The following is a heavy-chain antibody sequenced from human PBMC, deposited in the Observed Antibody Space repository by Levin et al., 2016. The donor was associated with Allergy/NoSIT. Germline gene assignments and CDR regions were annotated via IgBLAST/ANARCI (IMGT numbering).Heavy chain of an antibody. J-gene: IGHJ4*02. D-gene: IGHD1-26*01. CDR3: ARDRSGTYYEETFDY. V-gene: IGHV3-11*05. CDR2: ISESSTYT. Sequence: WIRQPPGKGLEWVAYISESSTYTNYADSVKGRFTISRDNAKNSLFLQMKSLRAEDTAVYYCARDRSGTYYEETFDYWGQGSLVTVSS.